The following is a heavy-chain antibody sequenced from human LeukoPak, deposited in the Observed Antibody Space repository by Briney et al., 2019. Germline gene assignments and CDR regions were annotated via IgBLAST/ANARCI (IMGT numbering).Heavy chain of an antibody. Sequence: GASVKVSYRASGYTFTGYYMHWVRQAPGQGLEWMGWINPNSGGTNYAQKFQGRVTMTRDTSISTAYMELSGLRSDDTAVYYCASTSLLIAVAGDYYYGMDVWGQGTTVTVSS. CDR1: GYTFTGYY. CDR2: INPNSGGT. J-gene: IGHJ6*02. V-gene: IGHV1-2*02. CDR3: ASTSLLIAVAGDYYYGMDV. D-gene: IGHD6-19*01.